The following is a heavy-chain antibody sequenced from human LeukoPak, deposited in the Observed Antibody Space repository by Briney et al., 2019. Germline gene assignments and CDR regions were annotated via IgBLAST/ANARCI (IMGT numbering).Heavy chain of an antibody. Sequence: ASVKVSCKASGYTFTSYGISWVRQAPGQGLEWMGWISAYNGNTNYAQKFQGRVTMTRDTSISTAYMELSRLRSDDTAVYYCARGAVVTYGMDVWGQGTTVTVSS. J-gene: IGHJ6*02. CDR1: GYTFTSYG. D-gene: IGHD6-19*01. V-gene: IGHV1-18*01. CDR2: ISAYNGNT. CDR3: ARGAVVTYGMDV.